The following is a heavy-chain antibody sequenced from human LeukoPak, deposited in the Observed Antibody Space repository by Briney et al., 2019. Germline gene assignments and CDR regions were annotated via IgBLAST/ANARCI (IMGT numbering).Heavy chain of an antibody. CDR1: GYTFNSYY. D-gene: IGHD6-6*01. CDR3: AGPLKSIAARYCDL. CDR2: IIPILGII. Sequence: GASVKVSCKASGYTFNSYYMHWVRQAPGQGLEWMGRIIPILGIINYAQKFQGRVTITADKSTSTAYMELSSLRSEDTAVYYCAGPLKSIAARYCDLWGGGTLVTVSS. V-gene: IGHV1-69*02. J-gene: IGHJ2*01.